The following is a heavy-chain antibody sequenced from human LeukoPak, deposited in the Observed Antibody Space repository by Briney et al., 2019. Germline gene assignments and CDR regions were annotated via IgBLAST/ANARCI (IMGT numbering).Heavy chain of an antibody. CDR3: ARHVYYYDSRGYYYGSYYYYGMDV. V-gene: IGHV5-51*01. CDR2: IYPGDSDT. Sequence: HGESLKISCKGSGYSFTSYWIGWVRQMPGKGLEWMGIIYPGDSDTRYSPSFQGQVTISADKSISTAYLQWSSLKASDTAMYYCARHVYYYDSRGYYYGSYYYYGMDVWGQGTTVTVSS. D-gene: IGHD3-22*01. J-gene: IGHJ6*02. CDR1: GYSFTSYW.